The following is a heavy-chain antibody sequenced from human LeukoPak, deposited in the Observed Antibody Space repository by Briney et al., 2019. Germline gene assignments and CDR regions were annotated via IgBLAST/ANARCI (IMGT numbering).Heavy chain of an antibody. CDR1: GFTFSSYA. V-gene: IGHV3-23*01. J-gene: IGHJ4*02. CDR2: ISGRTGAT. Sequence: PGGSPRLSCAASGFTFSSYAMSWVRQAPGKGLEWVSAISGRTGATYYADSEKGRFTISRDNSKSTLYLQMDSLRAEDTAVYYCAKCGNSGCHLIDYWGQGTLVTVSS. D-gene: IGHD5-12*01. CDR3: AKCGNSGCHLIDY.